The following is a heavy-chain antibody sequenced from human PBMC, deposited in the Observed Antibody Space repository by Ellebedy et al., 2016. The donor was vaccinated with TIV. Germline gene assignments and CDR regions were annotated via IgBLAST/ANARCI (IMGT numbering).Heavy chain of an antibody. J-gene: IGHJ6*02. D-gene: IGHD3-10*01. V-gene: IGHV3-23*01. CDR2: ISGSGGST. Sequence: GGSLRLSXAASGFTFSSYAMSWVRQAPGKGLEWVSAISGSGGSTYYADSVKGRFTISRDNSKNTLYLQMNSLRAEDTAVYYCAKDVILPLLWFGEAGMDVWGQGTTVTVSS. CDR1: GFTFSSYA. CDR3: AKDVILPLLWFGEAGMDV.